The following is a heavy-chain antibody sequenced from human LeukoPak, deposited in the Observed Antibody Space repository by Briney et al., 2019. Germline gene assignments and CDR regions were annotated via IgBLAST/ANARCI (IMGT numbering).Heavy chain of an antibody. CDR3: AREEAAAGTGADY. V-gene: IGHV4-39*07. J-gene: IGHJ4*02. CDR1: GGSISSSSYY. Sequence: SETLSLTCTVSGGSISSSSYYWGWIRQPPGKGLEWIGSIYYSGSTYYNPSLKSRVTISVDTSKNQFSLKLSSVTAADTAVYYCAREEAAAGTGADYWGQGTLVTVSS. CDR2: IYYSGST. D-gene: IGHD6-13*01.